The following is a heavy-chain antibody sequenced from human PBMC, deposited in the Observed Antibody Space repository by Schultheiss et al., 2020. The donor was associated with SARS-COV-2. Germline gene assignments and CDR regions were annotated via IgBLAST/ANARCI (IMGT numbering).Heavy chain of an antibody. Sequence: GGSLRLSCTASGFTFGDYAMSWVRQAPGKGLEWVGFIRSKAYGGTTEYAASVKGRFTISRDDSKSIAYLQMNSLKSEDTAVYYCTIYSSSSIYYYYYGMDVWGQGTTVTVSS. J-gene: IGHJ6*02. V-gene: IGHV3-49*04. CDR3: TIYSSSSIYYYYYGMDV. CDR2: IRSKAYGGTT. CDR1: GFTFGDYA. D-gene: IGHD6-13*01.